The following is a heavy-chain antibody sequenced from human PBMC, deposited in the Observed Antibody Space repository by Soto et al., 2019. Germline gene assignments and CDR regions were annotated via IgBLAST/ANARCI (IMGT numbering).Heavy chain of an antibody. V-gene: IGHV3-23*01. CDR2: ISGSGGST. D-gene: IGHD3-10*01. Sequence: GGSLRLSCAASGFTFSSYAMSWVRQAPGKGLEWVSAISGSGGSTYYADSVKGRFTIARDNSKNTLYLQMNSLRAEDTTVYYCAKDSLSPYYYGSGSYYRPRPPFDYWGQGTLVTVSS. CDR1: GFTFSSYA. J-gene: IGHJ4*02. CDR3: AKDSLSPYYYGSGSYYRPRPPFDY.